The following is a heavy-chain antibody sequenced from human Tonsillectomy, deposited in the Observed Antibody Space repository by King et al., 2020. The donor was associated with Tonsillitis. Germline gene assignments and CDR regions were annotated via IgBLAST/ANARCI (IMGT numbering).Heavy chain of an antibody. D-gene: IGHD4-17*01. J-gene: IGHJ3*02. CDR3: AKDTKALLRGDACDI. Sequence: VQLVESGGGLVQPGRSLRLSCAASGFTFDDYAMHWVRQAPGKGLEWVSGISWNSGSIGYADSVKGRFTISRDNAKNSLYLQMNSLRAEDTALYYCAKDTKALLRGDACDIWGQGTMVTVSS. V-gene: IGHV3-9*01. CDR1: GFTFDDYA. CDR2: ISWNSGSI.